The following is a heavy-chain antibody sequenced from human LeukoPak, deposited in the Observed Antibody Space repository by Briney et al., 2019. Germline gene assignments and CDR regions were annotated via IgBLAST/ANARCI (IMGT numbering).Heavy chain of an antibody. D-gene: IGHD1-1*01. CDR2: ISYDGSNK. V-gene: IGHV3-30*18. J-gene: IGHJ4*02. CDR3: AKDSRYSFDY. Sequence: GGSLRLSCAASGFTFSSYGMHWVRQAPGKGLEWVAVISYDGSNKYYADSVKGRFTISRDNSKNTLYLQMNSLRAEDTAVYYCAKDSRYSFDYWGQGTLVTVSS. CDR1: GFTFSSYG.